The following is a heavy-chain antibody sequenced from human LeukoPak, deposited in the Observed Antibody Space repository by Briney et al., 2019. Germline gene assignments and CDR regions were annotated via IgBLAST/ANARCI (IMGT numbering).Heavy chain of an antibody. V-gene: IGHV4-59*01. CDR2: IYYSGST. CDR1: GDSISSYY. CDR3: ARGPYYYDSSGD. J-gene: IGHJ4*02. D-gene: IGHD3-22*01. Sequence: SETLSLTCTVSGDSISSYYWSWIRQPPGKGLEWIGYIYYSGSTNYNPSLKSRVTISVDTSKNQFSLKLSSVPAADTAVYYCARGPYYYDSSGDWGQGTLVTVSS.